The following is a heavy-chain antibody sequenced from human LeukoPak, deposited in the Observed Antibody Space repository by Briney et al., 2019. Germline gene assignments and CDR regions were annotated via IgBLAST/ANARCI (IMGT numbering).Heavy chain of an antibody. J-gene: IGHJ4*02. V-gene: IGHV1-2*02. D-gene: IGHD3-3*01. CDR2: INPNSGGT. CDR3: ARGGLRFLEWLLSVDY. CDR1: GYTFTGYY. Sequence: ASVTVSCTASGYTFTGYYMHWVRQAPGQGLEWMGWINPNSGGTNYAQKFQGRVTMTRDTSISTAYMELSRLRSDDTAVYYCARGGLRFLEWLLSVDYWGQGTLVTVSS.